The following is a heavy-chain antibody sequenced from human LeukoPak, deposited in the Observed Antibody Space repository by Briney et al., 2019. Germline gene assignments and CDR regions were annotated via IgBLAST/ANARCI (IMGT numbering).Heavy chain of an antibody. CDR3: VRRSIGGNWGIFDY. Sequence: GGSLRPSCAASGFSVSGNYMSWVRQAPGKALEWVSVIYADDKTFYADSVKGRFTISRDNSKNTLYLQMDSLRVEDTAVYYCVRRSIGGNWGIFDYWGQGSPVIVSS. CDR2: IYADDKT. D-gene: IGHD7-27*01. CDR1: GFSVSGNY. V-gene: IGHV3-53*01. J-gene: IGHJ4*02.